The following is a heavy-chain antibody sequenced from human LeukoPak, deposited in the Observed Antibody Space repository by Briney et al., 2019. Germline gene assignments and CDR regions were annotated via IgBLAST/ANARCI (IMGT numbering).Heavy chain of an antibody. D-gene: IGHD4-23*01. Sequence: GGSLRLSCAASGFTLSIYWMSWVRQAPGKGLEWVANIKHDGSEKYYVDSVKGRFTISRDNAENTLYLQMNSLRAEDTAVYYCARDKYGGNSNAFDIWGQGTPVTVSS. V-gene: IGHV3-7*01. CDR2: IKHDGSEK. CDR3: ARDKYGGNSNAFDI. CDR1: GFTLSIYW. J-gene: IGHJ3*02.